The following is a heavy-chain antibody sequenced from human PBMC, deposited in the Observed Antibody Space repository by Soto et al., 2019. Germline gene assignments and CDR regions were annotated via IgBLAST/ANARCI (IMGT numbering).Heavy chain of an antibody. Sequence: PSETQSLTCTVSGASISRYYGTWIRQPPGKGLEWIGYVSDSGSTNYNPSLKSRVTISVDTSKNQFSLKLTSVTAADTAVYYCARLPVDAFDIWGQGTMVTVSS. CDR2: VSDSGST. CDR3: ARLPVDAFDI. J-gene: IGHJ3*02. D-gene: IGHD4-4*01. CDR1: GASISRYY. V-gene: IGHV4-59*08.